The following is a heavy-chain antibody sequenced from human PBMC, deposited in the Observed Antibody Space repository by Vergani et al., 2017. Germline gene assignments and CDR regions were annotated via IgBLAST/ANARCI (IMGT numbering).Heavy chain of an antibody. D-gene: IGHD5-24*01. J-gene: IGHJ5*02. CDR3: ARDSTTIGFTWFDP. Sequence: QVQLQESGPGLVKPSQTLSLTCTVSGGSISSGTYYWSWIRQPAGKGLEWIGHIYKSGSTKYNPSLKSRVTISVDTSRNQFSLKLSSVTAADTAVYYCARDSTTIGFTWFDPWGQGALVTVSS. CDR1: GGSISSGTYY. CDR2: IYKSGST. V-gene: IGHV4-61*02.